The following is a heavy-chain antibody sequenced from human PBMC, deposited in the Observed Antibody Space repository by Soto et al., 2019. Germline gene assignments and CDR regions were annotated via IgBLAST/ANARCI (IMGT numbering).Heavy chain of an antibody. CDR3: ARGSPYFIAAAGTFDY. D-gene: IGHD6-13*01. V-gene: IGHV3-48*01. Sequence: GGSLRLSCAASGFTFSSYSMNWVRQAPGKGLEWVSYISSSSSTIYYADSVKGRFTISRDNAKNSLYLQMNSLRAEDTAVYYCARGSPYFIAAAGTFDYWGQGTLVTVSS. CDR2: ISSSSSTI. J-gene: IGHJ4*02. CDR1: GFTFSSYS.